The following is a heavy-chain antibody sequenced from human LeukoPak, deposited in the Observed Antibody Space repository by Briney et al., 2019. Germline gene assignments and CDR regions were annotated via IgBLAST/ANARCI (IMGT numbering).Heavy chain of an antibody. Sequence: SETLSLTCTVSGGSISSSSYYWGWIRQPPGKGLEWIGSIYYSGSTYYNPSLKSRVTISVDTSKNQFSLNLSSVTAADTAVYCCARLYYDSSGYYQICYFDYWGQGTLVTVSS. CDR1: GGSISSSSYY. CDR2: IYYSGST. V-gene: IGHV4-39*01. CDR3: ARLYYDSSGYYQICYFDY. D-gene: IGHD3-22*01. J-gene: IGHJ4*02.